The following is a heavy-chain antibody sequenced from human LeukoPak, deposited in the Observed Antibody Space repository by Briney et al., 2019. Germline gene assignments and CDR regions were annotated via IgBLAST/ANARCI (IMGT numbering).Heavy chain of an antibody. CDR3: ASSPFDY. V-gene: IGHV3-74*01. CDR2: INSDGSST. J-gene: IGHJ4*02. Sequence: GGSLRLSCAASGITLNSYWMHWVRQVPGKGLVWVSRINSDGSSTSYADSVKGRFTISRDNAKNTLYLQMNSLRAEDTAVYYCASSPFDYWGQGTLVTVSS. CDR1: GITLNSYW.